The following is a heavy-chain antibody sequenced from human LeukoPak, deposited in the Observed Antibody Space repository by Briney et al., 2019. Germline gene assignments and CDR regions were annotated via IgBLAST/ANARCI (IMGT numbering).Heavy chain of an antibody. J-gene: IGHJ3*02. CDR3: ARDLEYCSSTSCYEGAFDI. CDR1: GGSISSHY. Sequence: SETLSLTCTVSGGSISSHYWSWIRQPPGKGLEWIGYIYYSGSTNYNPSLKSRVTISVDTSKNQFSLKLSSVTAADTAVYYCARDLEYCSSTSCYEGAFDIWSQGTMVTVSS. D-gene: IGHD2-2*01. V-gene: IGHV4-59*11. CDR2: IYYSGST.